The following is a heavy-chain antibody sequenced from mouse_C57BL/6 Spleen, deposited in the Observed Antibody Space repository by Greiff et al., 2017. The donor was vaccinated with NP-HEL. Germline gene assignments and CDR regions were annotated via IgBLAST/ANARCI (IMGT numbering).Heavy chain of an antibody. CDR1: GYTFTDYN. D-gene: IGHD1-1*01. V-gene: IGHV1-22*01. Sequence: EVQLQESGPELVKPGASVKMSCKASGYTFTDYNMHWVKQSHGKSLEWIGYINPNNGGTSYNQKFKGKATLTVNKSSSTAYMELRSLTSEDSAVYYCAREGNYSHAMDYWGQGTSVTVSS. CDR3: AREGNYSHAMDY. J-gene: IGHJ4*01. CDR2: INPNNGGT.